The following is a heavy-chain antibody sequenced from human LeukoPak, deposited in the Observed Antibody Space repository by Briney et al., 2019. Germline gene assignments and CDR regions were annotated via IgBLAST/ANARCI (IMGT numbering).Heavy chain of an antibody. Sequence: SETLSLTSAVYGGSFSGYYWSWIRQPPGKGLEWIGEINHSGSTNHNPSLKSRVTISVDTSKNQFSLKLSSVTAADTAVYYCARDSSGYLGWFDPWGQGTLVTVSS. CDR2: INHSGST. CDR1: GGSFSGYY. CDR3: ARDSSGYLGWFDP. V-gene: IGHV4-34*01. J-gene: IGHJ5*02. D-gene: IGHD3-22*01.